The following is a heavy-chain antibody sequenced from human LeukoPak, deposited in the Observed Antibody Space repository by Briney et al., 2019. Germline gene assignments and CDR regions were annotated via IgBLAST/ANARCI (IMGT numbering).Heavy chain of an antibody. D-gene: IGHD6-13*01. CDR3: ARRKRYSSSWSSDS. V-gene: IGHV5-51*01. CDR1: GYSFTSYW. CDR2: IYPGDSDT. J-gene: IGHJ4*02. Sequence: GSLKISCMGSGYSFTSYWIGWVRQMPGKGLEWMGIIYPGDSDTRYSPSFQGQVTISADKSISTAYLQWSSLKASDTAMYYCARRKRYSSSWSSDSWGAGRLVSVSS.